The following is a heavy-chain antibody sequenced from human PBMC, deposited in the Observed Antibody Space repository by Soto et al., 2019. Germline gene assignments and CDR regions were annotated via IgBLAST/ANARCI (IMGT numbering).Heavy chain of an antibody. V-gene: IGHV3-66*01. Sequence: EVQLVESGGGLVQPGGSLRLSCAASGFTVSSNYMIWVRQAPGKGLEWVSVIYSGGSTNYADSVKGRFTISRDNSKNTLDPQMNSLRAGATAVYYCSREGSESSGYYWGSDVMAVGGQGTTVTVSS. CDR1: GFTVSSNY. CDR2: IYSGGST. J-gene: IGHJ6*02. CDR3: SREGSESSGYYWGSDVMAV. D-gene: IGHD3-22*01.